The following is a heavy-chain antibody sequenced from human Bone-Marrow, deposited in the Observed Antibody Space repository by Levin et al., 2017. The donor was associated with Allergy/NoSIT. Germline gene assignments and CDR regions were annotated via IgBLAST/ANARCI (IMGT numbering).Heavy chain of an antibody. CDR2: INTDGRST. J-gene: IGHJ2*01. Sequence: GGSLRLSCAASGFPFRSYWMHWVRQTPEKELAWVSRINTDGRSTSYADSVKGRFTISRDNAKNTLYLEMNSLRAEDTAVYYCARTTTTSSPNWYFDRWGRGTLVTVSS. V-gene: IGHV3-74*01. CDR1: GFPFRSYW. CDR3: ARTTTTSSPNWYFDR. D-gene: IGHD4-17*01.